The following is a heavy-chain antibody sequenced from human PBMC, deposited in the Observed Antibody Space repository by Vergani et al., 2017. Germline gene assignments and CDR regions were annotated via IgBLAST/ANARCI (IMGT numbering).Heavy chain of an antibody. Sequence: VQLLESGGGLVQPGGSLRLSCAASGFTFSSYAISWVRQAPGQGLEWMGGIIPIFGTANYAQKFQGRVTITADDSTSTAYMELSSLRSEDTAVYYCARDRLERGTGYFDLWGRGTLVTVSS. CDR1: GFTFSSYA. CDR3: ARDRLERGTGYFDL. CDR2: IIPIFGTA. V-gene: IGHV1-69*01. D-gene: IGHD1-1*01. J-gene: IGHJ2*01.